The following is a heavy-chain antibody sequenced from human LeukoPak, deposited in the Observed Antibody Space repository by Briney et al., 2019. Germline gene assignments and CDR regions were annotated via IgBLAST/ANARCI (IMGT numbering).Heavy chain of an antibody. V-gene: IGHV5-51*01. CDR3: ARRVAATRNWFDP. CDR2: IYPGGCDT. CDR1: GYRFTSYW. D-gene: IGHD2-15*01. Sequence: GGALQISFQGSGYRFTSYWIGWVRQLPGKGLGWMGIIYPGGCDTRYSPSFQGQVTISADKSISTAYLQWSSLKASDTAMYYCARRVAATRNWFDPWGQGTLVTVSS. J-gene: IGHJ5*02.